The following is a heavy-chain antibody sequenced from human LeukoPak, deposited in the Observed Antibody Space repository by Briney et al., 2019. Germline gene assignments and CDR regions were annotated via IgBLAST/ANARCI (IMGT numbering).Heavy chain of an antibody. Sequence: PSQTLSLTCTVSGGSISIGGYYWSWIRQHPGKGLEWIGYIYYSGSTYYNPSLKSRVTISVDTSKNQFSLKLSSVTAADTAVYYCARGGRGIAARIYFDYWGQGTLVTVSS. V-gene: IGHV4-31*03. CDR1: GGSISIGGYY. D-gene: IGHD6-13*01. J-gene: IGHJ4*02. CDR2: IYYSGST. CDR3: ARGGRGIAARIYFDY.